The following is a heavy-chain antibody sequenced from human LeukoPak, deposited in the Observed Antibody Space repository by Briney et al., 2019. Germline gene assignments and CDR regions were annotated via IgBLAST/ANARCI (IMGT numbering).Heavy chain of an antibody. D-gene: IGHD2-2*03. CDR3: ARQGDGYCSSTNCLYTFDY. J-gene: IGHJ4*02. V-gene: IGHV4-39*01. Sequence: PSETLSLTCAVSGGSISTTSYFWGWIRQPPGKGLEWIASMYYSGDTYYSPSLKSRVTISEDTSKNQSSLNLNSVTAADTAVYYCARQGDGYCSSTNCLYTFDYWGQGILVTVSS. CDR1: GGSISTTSYF. CDR2: MYYSGDT.